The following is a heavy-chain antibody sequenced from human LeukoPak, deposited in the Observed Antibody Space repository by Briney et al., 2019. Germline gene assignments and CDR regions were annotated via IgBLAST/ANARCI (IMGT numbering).Heavy chain of an antibody. J-gene: IGHJ4*02. CDR2: INPNSGGT. Sequence: ASVKVSCKASGYTFTGYYMHWVRQAPGQGLEWMGWINPNSGGTNYAQKFQGRVTMTRDTSISTAYMELSRLRSDATAVYYCARARTTSRTGSYYNWGQGTLVTVSS. D-gene: IGHD3-10*01. CDR1: GYTFTGYY. CDR3: ARARTTSRTGSYYN. V-gene: IGHV1-2*02.